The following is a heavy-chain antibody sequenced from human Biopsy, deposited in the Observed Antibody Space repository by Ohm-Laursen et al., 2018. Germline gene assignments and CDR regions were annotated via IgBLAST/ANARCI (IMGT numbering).Heavy chain of an antibody. D-gene: IGHD3-10*01. V-gene: IGHV1-69*06. J-gene: IGHJ5*02. Sequence: SVKVSCKVIGGTFSASGISWVRLAPGHGLEFVGGIIPIFQTTHYAQSLQGRVTIVEDKSTSTAYMELSSLRSDDTAIYYCATVRGLVWFGELIAWGQGTLVTVSS. CDR2: IIPIFQTT. CDR1: GGTFSASG. CDR3: ATVRGLVWFGELIA.